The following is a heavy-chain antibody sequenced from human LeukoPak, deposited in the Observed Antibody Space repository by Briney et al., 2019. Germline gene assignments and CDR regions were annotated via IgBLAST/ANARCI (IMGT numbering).Heavy chain of an antibody. Sequence: APVKVSCKTSGYTFTRYDITWVRQAPGQGPEWMGGINVKSGNTNYAQKLRGRVTLSRDTSTSTAYMELRSLTSDDTAVYYCVRDPGAATFDYWGQGTLVTVSP. D-gene: IGHD2-15*01. CDR3: VRDPGAATFDY. CDR1: GYTFTRYD. V-gene: IGHV1-18*01. CDR2: INVKSGNT. J-gene: IGHJ4*02.